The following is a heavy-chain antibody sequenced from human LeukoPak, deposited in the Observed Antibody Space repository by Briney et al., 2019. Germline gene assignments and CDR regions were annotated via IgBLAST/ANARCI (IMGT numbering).Heavy chain of an antibody. CDR1: GFTFSTFA. V-gene: IGHV3-23*01. D-gene: IGHD3-16*02. CDR2: IFPSSGEI. Sequence: GGSLRLSCVASGFTFSTFAMIWVRQPPGKGLEWVSSIFPSSGEIHYADSVRGRFTISRDNSKSTLSLQMNSLRAEDTAVYYCAEGYYDYVWGSYRQFDYWGQGTLVTVSS. CDR3: AEGYYDYVWGSYRQFDY. J-gene: IGHJ4*02.